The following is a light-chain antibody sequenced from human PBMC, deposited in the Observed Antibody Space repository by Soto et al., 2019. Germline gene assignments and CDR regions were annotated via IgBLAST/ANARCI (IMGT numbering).Light chain of an antibody. Sequence: DIQMTQSPSTLSGSVGDRVTITCRASQTISSWLAWYQQKPGKAPKLLIYKASTLETGVPSRFSGSGSGTEFTLSISSLQPDDFGTYYCQEYNSYSQTFGQGTKVDIK. J-gene: IGKJ1*01. CDR1: QTISSW. CDR3: QEYNSYSQT. V-gene: IGKV1-5*03. CDR2: KAS.